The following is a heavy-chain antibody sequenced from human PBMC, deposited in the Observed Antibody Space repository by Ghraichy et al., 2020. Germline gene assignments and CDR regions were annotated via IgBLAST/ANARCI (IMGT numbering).Heavy chain of an antibody. D-gene: IGHD2-2*01. V-gene: IGHV3-7*03. CDR1: GFTFSSYW. CDR3: ARFIMKENESAVVPAAFDY. J-gene: IGHJ4*02. Sequence: GGSLRLSCAASGFTFSSYWMSWVRQAPGKGLEWVANIKQDGSEKYYVDSVKGRFTISRDNAKNSLYLQMNSLRAEDTAVYYCARFIMKENESAVVPAAFDYWGQGTLVTVYS. CDR2: IKQDGSEK.